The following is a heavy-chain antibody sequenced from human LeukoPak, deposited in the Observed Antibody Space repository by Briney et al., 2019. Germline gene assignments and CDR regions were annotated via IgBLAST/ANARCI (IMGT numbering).Heavy chain of an antibody. J-gene: IGHJ4*02. Sequence: VASVKVPCKASGYTFTGYYMHWVRQAPGQGLEWMGWINPNSGGTNYAQKFQGRVTMTRDTSISTAYMELSRLRSDDTAVYCCARKSSGRWLQFLGYWGQGTLVTVSS. CDR1: GYTFTGYY. V-gene: IGHV1-2*02. D-gene: IGHD5-24*01. CDR3: ARKSSGRWLQFLGY. CDR2: INPNSGGT.